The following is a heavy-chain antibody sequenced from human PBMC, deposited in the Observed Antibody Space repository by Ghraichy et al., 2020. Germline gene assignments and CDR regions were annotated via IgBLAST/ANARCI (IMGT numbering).Heavy chain of an antibody. V-gene: IGHV4-39*01. Sequence: SETLSLTCTVSGGPISSNSYYWAWIRQPPEKGLEWIGSIYYTGTTYYNPSLKSRVILSVDTSNKQFSLRLSSVTAADTALYYCARRGGTYSDGAGYVVGGSGAFDIWGQGTMVTVSS. D-gene: IGHD2-21*01. CDR2: IYYTGTT. CDR3: ARRGGTYSDGAGYVVGGSGAFDI. CDR1: GGPISSNSYY. J-gene: IGHJ3*02.